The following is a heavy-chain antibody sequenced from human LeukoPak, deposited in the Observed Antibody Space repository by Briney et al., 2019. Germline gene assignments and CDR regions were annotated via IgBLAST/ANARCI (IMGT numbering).Heavy chain of an antibody. J-gene: IGHJ6*02. CDR2: INPNSGGT. D-gene: IGHD2-15*01. CDR3: ARRSVVAATHYYYYGMDV. CDR1: GYTFTGYY. V-gene: IGHV1-2*02. Sequence: WASVKVSCKASGYTFTGYYMHWVRQAPGQGLEWMGWINPNSGGTNYAQKFQGRVTMTRDTSTSTVYMELSSLRSEDTAVYYCARRSVVAATHYYYYGMDVWGQGTTVTVSS.